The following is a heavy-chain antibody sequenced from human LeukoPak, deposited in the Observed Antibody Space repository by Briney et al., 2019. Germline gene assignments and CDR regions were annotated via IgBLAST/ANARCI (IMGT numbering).Heavy chain of an antibody. Sequence: SETLSLTCAVSGGSFSGYYWSWIRQPPGKGLEGSGEINHSGSTNYNASLKSRVTISVDTSKNQFSLRLSSVTAADTAVYYCAPRGDIEHSYGYGKWFDPWGQGTRVTVSS. V-gene: IGHV4-34*01. CDR1: GGSFSGYY. CDR3: APRGDIEHSYGYGKWFDP. CDR2: INHSGST. J-gene: IGHJ5*02. D-gene: IGHD5-18*01.